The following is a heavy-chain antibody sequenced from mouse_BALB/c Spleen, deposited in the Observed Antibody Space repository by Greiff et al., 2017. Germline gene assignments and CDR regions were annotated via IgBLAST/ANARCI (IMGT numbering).Heavy chain of an antibody. V-gene: IGHV14-3*02. CDR1: GFNIKDTY. CDR3: ARNDASYWYFDV. Sequence: EVQLQQSGAELVKPGASVKLSCTASGFNIKDTYMHWVKQRPEQGLEWIGRIDPANGNTKYDPKFQGKATITADTSSNTAYLQLSSLTSEDTAVYYCARNDASYWYFDVWGAGTTVTVSS. J-gene: IGHJ1*01. CDR2: IDPANGNT. D-gene: IGHD2-12*01.